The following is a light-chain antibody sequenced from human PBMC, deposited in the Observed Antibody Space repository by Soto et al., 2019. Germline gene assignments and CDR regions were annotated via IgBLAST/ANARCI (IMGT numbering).Light chain of an antibody. V-gene: IGLV2-14*01. CDR2: DVN. J-gene: IGLJ1*01. CDR3: SSYKSSSTLPDV. CDR1: SSDVGGYNL. Sequence: QSALTQPASVSGSPGQSITISCTGTSSDVGGYNLVSWYQQYTDKAPKLMIFDVNTRPSGVSNRFSGSKSGNTASLTISGLQAEDEADYYCSSYKSSSTLPDVFGTGTKLTVL.